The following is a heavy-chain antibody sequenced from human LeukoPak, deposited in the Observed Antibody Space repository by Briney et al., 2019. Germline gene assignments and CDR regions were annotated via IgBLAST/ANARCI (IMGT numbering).Heavy chain of an antibody. J-gene: IGHJ3*02. CDR3: ARDGTDSSSFDI. CDR1: GGSISNYY. D-gene: IGHD1-7*01. Sequence: PSETLSLTCTVSGGSISNYYWSWIRQPPGKGLEWIAYLYNSGSTDYNPSLKSRVTISVDTSTNQFSLKLNSVTAADTAVYYCARDGTDSSSFDIWGQGTMVTVSS. CDR2: LYNSGST. V-gene: IGHV4-59*01.